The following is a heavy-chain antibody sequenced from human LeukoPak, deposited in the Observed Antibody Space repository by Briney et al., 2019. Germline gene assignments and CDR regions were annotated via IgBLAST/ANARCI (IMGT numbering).Heavy chain of an antibody. CDR3: ARDPYGSGRY. CDR1: GFTFSSYE. Sequence: GRSLRLSCAASGFTFSSYEMNWVRQAPGKGLEWVSYISSSGSTIYYADSVKGRFTISRDNAKNSLYLQMNSLRAEDTAVYYCARDPYGSGRYWGQGTRVTVSS. D-gene: IGHD3-10*01. CDR2: ISSSGSTI. V-gene: IGHV3-48*03. J-gene: IGHJ4*02.